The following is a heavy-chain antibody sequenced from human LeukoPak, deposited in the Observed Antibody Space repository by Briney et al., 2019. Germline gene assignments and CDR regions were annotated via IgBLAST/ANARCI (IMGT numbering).Heavy chain of an antibody. V-gene: IGHV4-39*07. J-gene: IGHJ5*02. CDR2: IYYSGST. D-gene: IGHD6-19*01. CDR3: ARVKVRAGQWLAPEFNWFDP. CDR1: GGSISSSSYY. Sequence: PSETLSLTCTVSGGSISSSSYYWGWIRQPPGKGLEWIGSIYYSGSTYYNPSLKSRVTISVDTSKNQFSLKLSSVTAADTAVYYCARVKVRAGQWLAPEFNWFDPWGQGTLVTVSS.